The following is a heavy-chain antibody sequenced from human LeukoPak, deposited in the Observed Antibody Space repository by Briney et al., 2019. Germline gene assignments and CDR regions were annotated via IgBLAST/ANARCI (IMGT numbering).Heavy chain of an antibody. J-gene: IGHJ4*02. V-gene: IGHV4-34*01. CDR1: GGSFSGYY. Sequence: PSETLSLTCAVYGGSFSGYYRSWTRQPPGKGLEWIGEINHSGSTNYNPSLKSRVTISVDTSKNQFSLKLSSVTAADTAVYYCASGRRDLDTYYYDSSGYHYWGQGTLVTVSS. D-gene: IGHD3-22*01. CDR2: INHSGST. CDR3: ASGRRDLDTYYYDSSGYHY.